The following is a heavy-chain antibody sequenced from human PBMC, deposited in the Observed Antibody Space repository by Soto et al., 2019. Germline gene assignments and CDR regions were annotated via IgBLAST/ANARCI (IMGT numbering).Heavy chain of an antibody. D-gene: IGHD6-19*01. J-gene: IGHJ4*02. CDR3: ANKYSSGWLTYLDY. V-gene: IGHV3-23*01. Sequence: GGSLRLSCAASGFTFSSYARSWVRQAPGKGLEWVSAISGSGGSTYYADSVKGRFTISRDNSKNTLYLQMNSLRAEDTAVYYCANKYSSGWLTYLDYWGQGTLVTVSS. CDR1: GFTFSSYA. CDR2: ISGSGGST.